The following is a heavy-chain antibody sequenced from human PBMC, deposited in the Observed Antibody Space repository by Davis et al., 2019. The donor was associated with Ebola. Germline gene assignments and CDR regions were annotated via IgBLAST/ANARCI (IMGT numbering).Heavy chain of an antibody. CDR1: GGSFSGYY. D-gene: IGHD2-2*01. Sequence: PSETLSLTCAVYGGSFSGYYWSWIRQPPGKGLEWIGEINHSGSTNYNPSLKSRVTISVDTSKNQFSLKLSSVTAADTAVYYCARLHSTSWKVGYWGQGTLVTVSS. CDR2: INHSGST. V-gene: IGHV4-34*01. J-gene: IGHJ4*02. CDR3: ARLHSTSWKVGY.